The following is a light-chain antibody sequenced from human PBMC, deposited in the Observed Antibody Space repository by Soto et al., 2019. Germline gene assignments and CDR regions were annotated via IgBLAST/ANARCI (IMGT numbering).Light chain of an antibody. V-gene: IGLV2-14*01. CDR2: EVS. Sequence: QSVLTQPASVSGSPGQSITISCTGTSSDVGGYNYVSWYQQHPGKAPKLMIYEVSNRPSGVSNRFSGSKSGNTASLTISGLQAEDEADYYCSSYTSSSRYDFGNGTKVTVL. CDR1: SSDVGGYNY. J-gene: IGLJ1*01. CDR3: SSYTSSSRYD.